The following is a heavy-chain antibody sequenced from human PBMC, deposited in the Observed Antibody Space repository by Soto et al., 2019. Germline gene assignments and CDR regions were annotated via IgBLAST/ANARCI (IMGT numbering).Heavy chain of an antibody. V-gene: IGHV1-8*01. CDR1: GYTFPSYD. CDR2: MNPNSGNT. CDR3: ARVACDWYQYYYYYKDC. J-gene: IGHJ6*03. D-gene: IGHD6-19*01. Sequence: ASVKVSCKASGYTFPSYDINWVRQATGQGIEWMGWMNPNSGNTGYAQKFQGRVTMTRNTSISTAYMELSSLRSEDTAVYYCARVACDWYQYYYYYKDCPGKGTTVTGS.